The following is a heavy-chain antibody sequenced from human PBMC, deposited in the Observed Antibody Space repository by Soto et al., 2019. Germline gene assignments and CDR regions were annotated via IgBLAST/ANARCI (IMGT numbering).Heavy chain of an antibody. Sequence: GASVKVSCKASGGTFSSYTISWVRQAPGQGLEWMGRIIPILGIANYAQKFQGRVTITADKSTSTAYMELSSLRSEDTAVYYCARGYCSGGSCYYYYMDVWGKGTTVTVSS. CDR2: IIPILGIA. V-gene: IGHV1-69*02. CDR3: ARGYCSGGSCYYYYMDV. J-gene: IGHJ6*03. D-gene: IGHD2-15*01. CDR1: GGTFSSYT.